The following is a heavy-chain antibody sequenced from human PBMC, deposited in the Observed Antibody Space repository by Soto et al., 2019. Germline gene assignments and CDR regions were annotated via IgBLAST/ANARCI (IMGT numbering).Heavy chain of an antibody. CDR1: GYSISSSNW. CDR2: IYYSGST. D-gene: IGHD4-4*01. V-gene: IGHV4-28*01. J-gene: IGHJ4*02. Sequence: SETLSLTCAVSGYSISSSNWWGWIRQPPGKGLEWIGYIYYSGSTYYNPSLKSRVTMSVDTSKNQFSLKLSSVTAVDTAVYYCARTNYDVGLSAQYYFDYWGQGTLGTVS. CDR3: ARTNYDVGLSAQYYFDY.